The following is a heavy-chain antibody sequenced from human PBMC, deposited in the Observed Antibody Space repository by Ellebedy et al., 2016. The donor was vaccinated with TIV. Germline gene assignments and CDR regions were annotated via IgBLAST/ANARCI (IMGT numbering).Heavy chain of an antibody. V-gene: IGHV3-23*01. CDR1: GLTFSSHA. Sequence: PGGSLRLSCAASGLTFSSHAMSWVRQAPGKGLEWVSGISGSGGSTYYADSVKGRFTISRDNSKNTLYLQMNSLRAEDTAVYYCANTYDNWGNDWYFDLWGRGTLVTVSS. CDR3: ANTYDNWGNDWYFDL. D-gene: IGHD7-27*01. CDR2: ISGSGGST. J-gene: IGHJ2*01.